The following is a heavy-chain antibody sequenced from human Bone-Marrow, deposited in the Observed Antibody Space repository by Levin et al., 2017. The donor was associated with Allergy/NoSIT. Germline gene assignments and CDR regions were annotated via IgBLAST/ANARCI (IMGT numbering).Heavy chain of an antibody. CDR2: IYYSGST. D-gene: IGHD3-3*01. CDR1: GGSISSYY. J-gene: IGHJ6*03. V-gene: IGHV4-59*01. Sequence: PSETLSLTCTVSGGSISSYYWSWIRQPPGKGLEWIGYIYYSGSTNYNPSLKSRVTISVDTSKNQFSLKLSSVTAADTAVYYCARTLETEWPQYYMDVWGKGTTVTVSS. CDR3: ARTLETEWPQYYMDV.